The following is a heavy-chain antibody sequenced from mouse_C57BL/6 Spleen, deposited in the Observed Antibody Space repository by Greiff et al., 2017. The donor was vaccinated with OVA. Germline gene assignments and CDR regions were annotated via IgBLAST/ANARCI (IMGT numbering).Heavy chain of an antibody. V-gene: IGHV6-3*01. CDR3: TPLSYYYAMDY. CDR2: IRLKSDNYAT. J-gene: IGHJ4*01. CDR1: GFTFSNYW. Sequence: EVMLVESGGGLVQPGGSMKLSCVASGFTFSNYWMNWVRQSPEKGLEWVAQIRLKSDNYATHYAESVKGRFTISRDDSKGSVYLQMNNLRAEDTGIYYCTPLSYYYAMDYWGQGTSVTVSS.